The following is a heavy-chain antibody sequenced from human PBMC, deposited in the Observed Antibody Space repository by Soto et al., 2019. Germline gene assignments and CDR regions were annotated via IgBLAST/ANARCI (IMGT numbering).Heavy chain of an antibody. CDR1: GDSISTDY. V-gene: IGHV4-59*01. Sequence: PSETLSLTCTVSGDSISTDYWSWIRQSPGKGLEWIGFIYYGGSTNYNPSLKSRVTISVDTPKNQFSLKLSSVTAADTAVYYCARGNYYGSGSYENWFDPWGQGTLVTVSS. CDR3: ARGNYYGSGSYENWFDP. D-gene: IGHD3-10*01. CDR2: IYYGGST. J-gene: IGHJ5*02.